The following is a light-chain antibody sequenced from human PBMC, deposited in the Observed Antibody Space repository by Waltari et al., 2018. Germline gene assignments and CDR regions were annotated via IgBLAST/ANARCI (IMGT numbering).Light chain of an antibody. V-gene: IGLV10-54*04. J-gene: IGLJ3*02. Sequence: QAGLTQPPSVSKGLRQTATLPCTGNSDNVANEGVSWLQQHQGHPPKLLSYRNDNRPSGISERFSASRSGNTASLTITGLQPEDEADYYCSTWDSSLSYWVFGGGTKLTVL. CDR1: SDNVANEG. CDR2: RND. CDR3: STWDSSLSYWV.